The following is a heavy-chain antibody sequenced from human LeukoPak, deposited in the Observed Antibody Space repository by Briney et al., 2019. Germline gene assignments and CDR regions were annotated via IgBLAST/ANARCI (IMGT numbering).Heavy chain of an antibody. CDR3: ARGPGYCSSTSCHTTNDY. Sequence: SETLSLTCAVYGGSFSGYYWSWIRQPPGKGLEWLGEINHSGSTNYNPSLKSRVTISVDTSKNQFSLKLSSVTAADTAVYYCARGPGYCSSTSCHTTNDYWGQGTLVTVSS. J-gene: IGHJ4*02. CDR2: INHSGST. CDR1: GGSFSGYY. V-gene: IGHV4-34*01. D-gene: IGHD2-2*02.